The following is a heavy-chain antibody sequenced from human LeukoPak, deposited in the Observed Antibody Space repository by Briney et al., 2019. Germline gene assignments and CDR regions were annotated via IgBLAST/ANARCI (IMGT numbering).Heavy chain of an antibody. CDR3: ARHEEEDGYNAKTIDY. D-gene: IGHD5-24*01. CDR2: VYSTGSTT. Sequence: SETLSLTCTVSGGSISSSSNYWGWVRQPPGEGLEWIGTVYSTGSTTYSNPSLKSRVTISVDTSKNQFSLKLSSVTAADTAVYYCARHEEEDGYNAKTIDYWGQGTLVTVSS. J-gene: IGHJ4*02. V-gene: IGHV4-39*01. CDR1: GGSISSSSNY.